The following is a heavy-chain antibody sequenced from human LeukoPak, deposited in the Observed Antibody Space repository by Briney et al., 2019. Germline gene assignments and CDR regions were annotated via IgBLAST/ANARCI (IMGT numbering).Heavy chain of an antibody. CDR3: ARDPVGYCSSTGCYGGFDI. CDR2: IWYDGSNK. CDR1: GFTFSSYG. V-gene: IGHV3-33*01. J-gene: IGHJ3*02. D-gene: IGHD2-2*01. Sequence: GRSLRLSCAASGFTFSSYGMHWVRQAPGKGLEWVAVIWYDGSNKYYADSVKGRFTISRDNSKNTLDLQMNSLRVEDTAVYYCARDPVGYCSSTGCYGGFDIWGQGTMVTVSS.